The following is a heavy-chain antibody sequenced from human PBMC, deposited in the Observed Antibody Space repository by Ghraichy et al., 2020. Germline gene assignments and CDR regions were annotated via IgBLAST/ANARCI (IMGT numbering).Heavy chain of an antibody. CDR3: ARALGYCSGGSCYWRTRVANWFDH. J-gene: IGHJ5*02. V-gene: IGHV4-39*01. CDR2: IYYSGST. D-gene: IGHD2-15*01. CDR1: GGSISSSSYY. Sequence: SETLSLTCTVSGGSISSSSYYWGWIRQPPGKGLEWIGSIYYSGSTYYNPSLKSRVTISVDTSKNQFSLKLSSVTAADTAVYSCARALGYCSGGSCYWRTRVANWFDHWGQGTLVTVSS.